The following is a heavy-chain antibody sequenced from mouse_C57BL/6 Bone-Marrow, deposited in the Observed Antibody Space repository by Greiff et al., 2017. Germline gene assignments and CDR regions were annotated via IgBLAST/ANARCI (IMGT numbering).Heavy chain of an antibody. CDR1: GYTITDDY. CDR2: INPNNGGT. D-gene: IGHD1-1*01. V-gene: IGHV1-26*01. J-gene: IGHJ1*03. Sequence: VQLQQSGPELVKPGASVKISCKASGYTITDDYMNWVKQSHGKSLEWIGDINPNNGGTSYNQKFKGKATLTVDKSSSTAYMELRSLTSEDSAVYYCARHGSSHWYFDVWGTGTTVTVSS. CDR3: ARHGSSHWYFDV.